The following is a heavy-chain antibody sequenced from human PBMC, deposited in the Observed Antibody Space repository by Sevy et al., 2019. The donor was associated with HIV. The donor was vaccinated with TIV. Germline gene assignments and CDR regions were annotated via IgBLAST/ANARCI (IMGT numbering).Heavy chain of an antibody. J-gene: IGHJ6*02. CDR1: GFTFSSYE. CDR2: ISSSGSTI. Sequence: GGSLRLSCAASGFTFSSYEMNWVRQAPGKGLEWGSYISSSGSTIYYADSVSGRFTISRDNAKNSLYLQMNSLRAEDTAVYDWAREGGSTYCSGGSCYVYYYYYGMDVWGQGTTVTVSS. D-gene: IGHD2-15*01. CDR3: AREGGSTYCSGGSCYVYYYYYGMDV. V-gene: IGHV3-48*03.